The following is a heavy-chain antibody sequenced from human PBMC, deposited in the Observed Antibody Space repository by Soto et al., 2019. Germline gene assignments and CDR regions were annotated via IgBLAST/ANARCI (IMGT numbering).Heavy chain of an antibody. Sequence: SETLSLTCTVSGGSISSYYWSWIRQPPGKGLEWIGYIYYSGSTNYNPSLKSRVTISVDTSKNQFSLKLSSVTAADTAVYYCARYSSSWDYYFDYWGQGTLVTVSS. D-gene: IGHD6-13*01. CDR1: GGSISSYY. V-gene: IGHV4-59*01. J-gene: IGHJ4*02. CDR2: IYYSGST. CDR3: ARYSSSWDYYFDY.